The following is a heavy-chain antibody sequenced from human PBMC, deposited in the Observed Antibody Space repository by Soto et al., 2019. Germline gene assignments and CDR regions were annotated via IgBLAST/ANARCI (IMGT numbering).Heavy chain of an antibody. D-gene: IGHD1-26*01. V-gene: IGHV4-31*03. CDR2: IYYSGST. J-gene: IGHJ6*02. Sequence: SETLSLTCTVSGGSISSGGYYWSCIRQHPGKGLEWIGYIYYSGSTYYNPSLKSRVTISVDTSKNQFSLKLSSVTAADTAVYYCARERGSYGYYYGMDVWGQGTTVTVSS. CDR1: GGSISSGGYY. CDR3: ARERGSYGYYYGMDV.